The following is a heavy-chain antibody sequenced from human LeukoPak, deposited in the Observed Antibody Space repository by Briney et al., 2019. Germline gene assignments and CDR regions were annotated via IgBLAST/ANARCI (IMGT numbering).Heavy chain of an antibody. CDR3: ASRNQSLENGDDFDI. CDR1: GFTFSDYY. V-gene: IGHV3-11*01. CDR2: ISRSGSTI. J-gene: IGHJ3*02. D-gene: IGHD1-14*01. Sequence: PGVSLTLSCAASGFTFSDYYMSWMRQARGEGREGVSYISRSGSTIYYADSVRGRFTISRDNAKNSLYLQVNSVRAEDTAVYYCASRNQSLENGDDFDIRGTRTIVTASS.